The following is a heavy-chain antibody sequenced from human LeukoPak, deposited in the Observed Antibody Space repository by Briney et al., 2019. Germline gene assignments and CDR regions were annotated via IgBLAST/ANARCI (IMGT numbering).Heavy chain of an antibody. CDR1: GFTFSSYW. Sequence: GGSLRLSCAASGFTFSSYWMHWVRQAPGKGLVWVSRINSDGSSTSYADSVKGRFTISRGNAKNTLYLQMNSLRAEDTAVYYCAREGGFDAFDIWGQGTMVTVSS. CDR2: INSDGSST. J-gene: IGHJ3*02. V-gene: IGHV3-74*01. CDR3: AREGGFDAFDI. D-gene: IGHD3-16*01.